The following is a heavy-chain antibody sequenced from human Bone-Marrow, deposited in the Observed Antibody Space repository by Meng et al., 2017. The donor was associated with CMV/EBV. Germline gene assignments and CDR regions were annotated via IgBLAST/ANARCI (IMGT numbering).Heavy chain of an antibody. D-gene: IGHD3-22*01. CDR1: GFSLSASGVG. CDR2: IYWNDDK. V-gene: IGHV2-5*01. J-gene: IGHJ4*02. Sequence: SGPTLVKPTQTLTLTCTFSGFSLSASGVGVGWIRQPPGKALEWLALIYWNDDKRYNPSLKSRLTITKDTSKNQVVLTMTNMDPVDTATYYCAHWTYYYDSSGYYYWGQGTLVTVSS. CDR3: AHWTYYYDSSGYYY.